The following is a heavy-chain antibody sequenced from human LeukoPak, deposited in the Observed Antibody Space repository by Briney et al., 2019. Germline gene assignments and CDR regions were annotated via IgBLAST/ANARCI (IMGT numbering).Heavy chain of an antibody. CDR2: ISSGGGST. CDR1: GFTFSSYA. CDR3: AKRSHDYVWGTYNSPPFDS. Sequence: GGSLRLSCAGSGFTFSSYAMSWVRQAPGKGLEWVSGISSGGGSTYYADSVKGRFTISRDNSKNTLYLQMNSLRGEDTAVYYCAKRSHDYVWGTYNSPPFDSWGQGTLVTVSS. D-gene: IGHD3-16*01. V-gene: IGHV3-23*01. J-gene: IGHJ4*02.